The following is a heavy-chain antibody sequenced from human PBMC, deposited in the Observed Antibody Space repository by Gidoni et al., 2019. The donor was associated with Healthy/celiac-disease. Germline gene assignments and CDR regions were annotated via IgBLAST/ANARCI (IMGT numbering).Heavy chain of an antibody. Sequence: QVQLVQSGAEVKKPGASVKVSCKASGYTFTSYYMPWVRQAPGQGLEWMGIIKPSGGSTSYAQKFQGRVTMTRDTSTSTVYMELSSLRSEDTAVYYCARENAGGDCFFDYWGQGTLVTVSS. CDR3: ARENAGGDCFFDY. D-gene: IGHD2-21*02. V-gene: IGHV1-46*03. CDR1: GYTFTSYY. CDR2: IKPSGGST. J-gene: IGHJ4*02.